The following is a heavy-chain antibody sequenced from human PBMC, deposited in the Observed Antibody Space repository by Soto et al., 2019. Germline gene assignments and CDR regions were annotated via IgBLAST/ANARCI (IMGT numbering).Heavy chain of an antibody. CDR3: AKNNRAGRLGTYDY. J-gene: IGHJ4*02. Sequence: EVQLLDSGGGLVQPGGSLRLSCAASGFTFSNYAMTWVRQAPGKGLEWVSHISDSAGSTYYSDSAKGRFTISRDNSQNTVYLQMNILRAEDMAVYYCAKNNRAGRLGTYDYWGQGTLVTVSS. CDR1: GFTFSNYA. D-gene: IGHD3-16*01. V-gene: IGHV3-23*01. CDR2: ISDSAGST.